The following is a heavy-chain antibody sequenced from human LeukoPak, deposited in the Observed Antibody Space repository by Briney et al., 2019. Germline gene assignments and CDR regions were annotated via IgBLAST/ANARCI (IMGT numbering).Heavy chain of an antibody. CDR1: GGSISSYY. CDR2: IYYSGST. D-gene: IGHD3-10*01. V-gene: IGHV4-59*08. J-gene: IGHJ4*02. CDR3: ARGMVRGVIIG. Sequence: SETLSLTCTVSGGSISSYYWSWIRQPPGKGLEWIGYIYYSGSTNYNPSLKSRVTISVDTSKNQFSLKLSSVTAADTAVYYCARGMVRGVIIGWGQGTLVTVSS.